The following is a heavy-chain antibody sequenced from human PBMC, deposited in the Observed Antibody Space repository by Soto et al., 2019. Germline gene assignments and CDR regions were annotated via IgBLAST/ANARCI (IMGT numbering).Heavy chain of an antibody. Sequence: EVQVLESGGALVQPEGSLRLSCAASGFTFSNYAMSWVRQAPGKGLEWVSSISGSGGTTYYADSVKGRLTLSRDNSKNTLYLKMNSLRVEDTAVYYCAKNNMGYYLDYWGQGTLVTVSS. CDR1: GFTFSNYA. CDR2: ISGSGGTT. V-gene: IGHV3-23*01. CDR3: AKNNMGYYLDY. J-gene: IGHJ4*02. D-gene: IGHD3-10*01.